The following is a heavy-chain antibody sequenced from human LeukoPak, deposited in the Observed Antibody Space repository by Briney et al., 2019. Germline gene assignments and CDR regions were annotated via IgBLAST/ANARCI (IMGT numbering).Heavy chain of an antibody. CDR3: ARGQLLLEGYFYYMDV. D-gene: IGHD2-2*01. J-gene: IGHJ6*03. CDR2: ITTTFYT. CDR1: GFTFSSYS. V-gene: IGHV3-21*01. Sequence: GGSLRLSCAASGFTFSSYSFNWVRQVPGKGLEWVSSITTTFYTYYTDSVKGRFTISRDNSKNTLYLQMNSLRGEDTAVYYCARGQLLLEGYFYYMDVWGEGTTVAVSS.